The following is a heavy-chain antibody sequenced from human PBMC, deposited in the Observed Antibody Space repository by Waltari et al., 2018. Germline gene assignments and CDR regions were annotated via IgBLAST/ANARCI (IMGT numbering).Heavy chain of an antibody. V-gene: IGHV3-53*01. CDR1: GFTVSSHF. CDR3: ARDVTGYYYFDL. Sequence: EVQLVESGGGLIQPGGSLRLPCCAPGFTVSSHFLSWVRPAPGKGLEWVSVINSGGDTHYADSVKGRFTISRDNSKNTVYLQMNTLRAEDTALYYCARDVTGYYYFDLWGRGTLVTVSS. J-gene: IGHJ2*01. CDR2: INSGGDT.